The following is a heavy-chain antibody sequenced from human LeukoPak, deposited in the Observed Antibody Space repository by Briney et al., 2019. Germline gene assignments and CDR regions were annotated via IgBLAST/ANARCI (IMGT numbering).Heavy chain of an antibody. J-gene: IGHJ5*02. CDR2: INHSGST. CDR3: ARHRRIQLWLELLKNKLNWFDP. D-gene: IGHD5-18*01. CDR1: GGSFSGYY. V-gene: IGHV4-34*01. Sequence: PSETLSLTCAVYGGSFSGYYWSWIRQPPGKGLEWIGEINHSGSTNYNPSLKSRVTISVDTSKNQFSLKLSSVTAADTAVYYCARHRRIQLWLELLKNKLNWFDPWGQGTLVTVSS.